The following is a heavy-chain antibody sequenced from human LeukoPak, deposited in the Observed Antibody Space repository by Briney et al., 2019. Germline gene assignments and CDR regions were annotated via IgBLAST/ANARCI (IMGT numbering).Heavy chain of an antibody. J-gene: IGHJ4*02. CDR3: ARSFSASNYYDSSGYGY. CDR1: GYTFTSYG. Sequence: ASVKVSCKASGYTFTSYGISWVRQAPGQGLEWMGWISAYNGNTNYAQKLQGRVTMTTDTSTSTAYMELRSLRSDDTAVYYCARSFSASNYYDSSGYGYWGQGTLVTVSS. V-gene: IGHV1-18*01. CDR2: ISAYNGNT. D-gene: IGHD3-22*01.